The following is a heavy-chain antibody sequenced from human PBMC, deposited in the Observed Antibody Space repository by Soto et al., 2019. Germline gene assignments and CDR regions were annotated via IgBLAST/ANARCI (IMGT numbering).Heavy chain of an antibody. V-gene: IGHV3-23*01. CDR3: AKDYAFTVAGGYWYFDL. D-gene: IGHD6-19*01. J-gene: IGHJ2*01. Sequence: EVQLLESGGGLVQPGGSLRLSCAASGFSFRTYGMSWVRQAPGRGLEWVSGISGGAGTTYYADSVKGRFTISRDTSENTLYLQMNSLRAEDTALYYCAKDYAFTVAGGYWYFDLWGRGTPVTVSS. CDR1: GFSFRTYG. CDR2: ISGGAGTT.